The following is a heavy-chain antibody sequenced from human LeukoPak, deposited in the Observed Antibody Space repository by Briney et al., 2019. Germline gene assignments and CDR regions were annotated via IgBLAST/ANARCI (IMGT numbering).Heavy chain of an antibody. V-gene: IGHV1-2*02. Sequence: GASVKVSCKASGYTFTGYYMHWVRQAPGQGLEWVGWINPNSGDTDYAQKFQGRVTMTNDTSISTAYMELSRLRSDDTAVYYCAREFPGSSGYSLPIWGQGTLVTVSS. CDR2: INPNSGDT. CDR3: AREFPGSSGYSLPI. CDR1: GYTFTGYY. D-gene: IGHD3-22*01. J-gene: IGHJ4*02.